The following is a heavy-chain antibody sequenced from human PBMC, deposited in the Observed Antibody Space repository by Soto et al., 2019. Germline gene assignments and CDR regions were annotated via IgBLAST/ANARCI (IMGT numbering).Heavy chain of an antibody. Sequence: QVQLVESGGGVVQPGRSLRLSCAASGFTFSNFGMHWVRQAPGKGLEWVAAISADGSDKYFSGSVKGRFTISRDNSKNTLFLQMNSLRLEDLAVYYCVKGSDVARQELDYWGQGTLVMVSS. CDR2: ISADGSDK. V-gene: IGHV3-30*18. D-gene: IGHD3-3*01. CDR1: GFTFSNFG. J-gene: IGHJ4*02. CDR3: VKGSDVARQELDY.